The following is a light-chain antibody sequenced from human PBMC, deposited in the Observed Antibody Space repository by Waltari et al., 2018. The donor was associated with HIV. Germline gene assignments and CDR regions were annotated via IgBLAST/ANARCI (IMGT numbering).Light chain of an antibody. CDR2: DVS. J-gene: IGLJ3*02. CDR1: NSDVGGYNW. CDR3: CSYVGNFTWV. Sequence: QSALTQPRSVSGSPGQSVTISCTGTNSDVGGYNWLTWYQQHPGKVPQLMVYDVSKRPPVVPERFAASKSDNTAYLTISGLQADDEGDYYCCSYVGNFTWVFGGGTILTVL. V-gene: IGLV2-11*01.